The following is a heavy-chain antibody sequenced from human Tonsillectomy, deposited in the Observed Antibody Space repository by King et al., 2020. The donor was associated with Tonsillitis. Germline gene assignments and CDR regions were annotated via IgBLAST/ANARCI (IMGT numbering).Heavy chain of an antibody. J-gene: IGHJ4*02. Sequence: QLQESGPGVVKPSETLSLTCTVSGGSISRGDHFWAWIRQPPGKGLEWIGYMYYSGSIFYNPSRKSRITISGGTSENRFFLKLNSVTAADTAVYVCARYVSGNFDCWGQGALVTVSS. V-gene: IGHV4-39*01. CDR1: GGSISRGDHF. D-gene: IGHD1-26*01. CDR2: MYYSGSI. CDR3: ARYVSGNFDC.